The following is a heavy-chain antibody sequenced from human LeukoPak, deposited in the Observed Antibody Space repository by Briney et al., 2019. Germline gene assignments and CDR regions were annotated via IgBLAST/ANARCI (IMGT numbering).Heavy chain of an antibody. CDR2: INPNSGDT. CDR3: ARVQYQLLFEGNWFDP. J-gene: IGHJ5*02. Sequence: ASVKVSCKASGYTFTGYYIHWVRQAPGQGLEWMGWINPNSGDTHYAQKFQGRVTMTRDTSISTAHMDLNSLIFDDTAVYYCARVQYQLLFEGNWFDPWGQGTLVTVSS. D-gene: IGHD2-2*01. V-gene: IGHV1-2*02. CDR1: GYTFTGYY.